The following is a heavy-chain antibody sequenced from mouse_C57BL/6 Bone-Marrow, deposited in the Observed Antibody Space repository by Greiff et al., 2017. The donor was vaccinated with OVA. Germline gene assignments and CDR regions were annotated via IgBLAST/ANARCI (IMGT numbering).Heavy chain of an antibody. D-gene: IGHD2-1*01. CDR2: ISNGGGST. J-gene: IGHJ3*01. Sequence: EVQRVESGGGLVQPGGSLKLSCAASGFTFSDYYMYWVRQTPEKRLEWVAYISNGGGSTYYPDTVKGRFTISRDNAKNTLYLQMSRLKSEDTAMYYCARQDSLLAWFAYWGQGTLVTVSA. CDR3: ARQDSLLAWFAY. CDR1: GFTFSDYY. V-gene: IGHV5-12*01.